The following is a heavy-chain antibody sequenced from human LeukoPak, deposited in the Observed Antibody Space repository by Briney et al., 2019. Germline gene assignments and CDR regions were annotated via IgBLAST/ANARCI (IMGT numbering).Heavy chain of an antibody. V-gene: IGHV3-23*01. CDR3: AKDIQLST. CDR2: ISSSGNNA. D-gene: IGHD5-24*01. Sequence: GGSLRLSCAVSGFTFRGAAMTWVRQAPGKGLEWVSLISSSGNNAYYADSVKGRFTISRDISKNTLSLQMNSLRVEDTAIYYCAKDIQLSTWGLGTRVTVSS. CDR1: GFTFRGAA. J-gene: IGHJ3*01.